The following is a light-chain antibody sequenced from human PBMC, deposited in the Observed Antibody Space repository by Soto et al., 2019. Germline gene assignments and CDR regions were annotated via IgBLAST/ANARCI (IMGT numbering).Light chain of an antibody. CDR1: SSDVGGYNY. CDR3: SSYTSSTYD. V-gene: IGLV2-14*01. Sequence: QSSLTQPASVSGSPGQSITISCTGTSSDVGGYNYVSWYQQHPGKAPKPMIYDVSNRPSGVSNRFSGSKSGNTASLTISGLQAEDEADYYCSSYTSSTYDFGTGTKSPS. CDR2: DVS. J-gene: IGLJ1*01.